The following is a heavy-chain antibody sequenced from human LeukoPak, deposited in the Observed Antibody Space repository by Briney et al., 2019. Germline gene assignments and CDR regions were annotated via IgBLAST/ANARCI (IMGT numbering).Heavy chain of an antibody. D-gene: IGHD2-21*02. Sequence: SVKVSCKASGGTFSSYAISWVRQVPGQGLEWMGRIIPIFGIANYAQKFQGRVTITADKSTSTAYMELSSLRSEDTAVYYCARGPSSVVTAANWFDPWGQGTLVTVSS. CDR3: ARGPSSVVTAANWFDP. V-gene: IGHV1-69*04. CDR1: GGTFSSYA. CDR2: IIPIFGIA. J-gene: IGHJ5*02.